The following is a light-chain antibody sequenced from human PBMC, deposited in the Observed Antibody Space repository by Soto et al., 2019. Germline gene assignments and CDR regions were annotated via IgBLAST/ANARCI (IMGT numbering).Light chain of an antibody. CDR2: GAS. J-gene: IGKJ1*01. V-gene: IGKV3-15*01. CDR1: QSVSNN. CDR3: QQYNDWWT. Sequence: EIVMTQSPATLSVSPGESATLSCRASQSVSNNLTWYQQKPGQPPRLLIYGASTRATGVPGRFSGSGSGTEFTLTISSLQSEDFAVYYCQQYNDWWTFGQGTNVELQ.